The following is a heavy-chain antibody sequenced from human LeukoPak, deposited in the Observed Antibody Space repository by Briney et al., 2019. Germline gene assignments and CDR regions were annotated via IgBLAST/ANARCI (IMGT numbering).Heavy chain of an antibody. D-gene: IGHD4-17*01. Sequence: SETLSLTCAVFGGSFRGYYWSWIRQRPGKGLEWIGEINHTGSTNYNPSLKSRVTISVDTSKNQFSLRVSSVTAADTAVYYCARAYGDYRYYYYYMDVWGKGTTVTVSS. J-gene: IGHJ6*03. CDR1: GGSFRGYY. CDR3: ARAYGDYRYYYYYMDV. V-gene: IGHV4-34*01. CDR2: INHTGST.